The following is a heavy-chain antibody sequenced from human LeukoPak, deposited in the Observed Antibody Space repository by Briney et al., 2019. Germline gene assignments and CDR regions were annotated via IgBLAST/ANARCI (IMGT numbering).Heavy chain of an antibody. D-gene: IGHD3-22*01. Sequence: SETLSLTCTVSGGSISSGGYYWSWIRQHPGKGLEWIGYIYYSGSTYYNPSLKSRVTISVDTSKNQFSQKLSSVTAADTAVYYCASTSDYYDSSGYSPYLFDYWGQGTLVTVSS. CDR2: IYYSGST. CDR3: ASTSDYYDSSGYSPYLFDY. J-gene: IGHJ4*02. V-gene: IGHV4-31*03. CDR1: GGSISSGGYY.